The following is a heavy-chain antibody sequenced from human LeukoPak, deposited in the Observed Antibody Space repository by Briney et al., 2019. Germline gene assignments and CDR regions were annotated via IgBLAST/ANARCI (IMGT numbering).Heavy chain of an antibody. Sequence: GGSLRLSCAASGFTFSSYEMNWVRQAPGKGLEWVSYISSSGSTIYYAGSVKGRFTISRDNAKNSLFLQMNSLRAEDTAVYYCARVGVLSSSWLLYWGQGTLVTVSS. CDR3: ARVGVLSSSWLLY. D-gene: IGHD6-13*01. V-gene: IGHV3-48*03. CDR1: GFTFSSYE. J-gene: IGHJ4*02. CDR2: ISSSGSTI.